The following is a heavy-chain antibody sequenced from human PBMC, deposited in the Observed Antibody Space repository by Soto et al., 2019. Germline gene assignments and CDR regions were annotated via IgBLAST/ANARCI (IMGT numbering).Heavy chain of an antibody. CDR1: GYTFTNYD. V-gene: IGHV1-8*01. D-gene: IGHD6-13*01. Sequence: QVQLVQSGAEVKKPGASVKVSCKTSGYTFTNYDINWVRQAPGQGLEWMGWMNPNSGNTGYAQQFQGRVSMTRNTAISTAYMELSGLRSEDSAVYFCANWGQNPASGPNFVYWGQGTLVTVSS. CDR3: ANWGQNPASGPNFVY. CDR2: MNPNSGNT. J-gene: IGHJ4*02.